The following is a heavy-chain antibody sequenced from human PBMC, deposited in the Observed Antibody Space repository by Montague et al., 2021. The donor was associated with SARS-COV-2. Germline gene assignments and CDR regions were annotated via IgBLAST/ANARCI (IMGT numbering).Heavy chain of an antibody. V-gene: IGHV4-59*13. CDR3: ARTEYNWNDWFDP. D-gene: IGHD1-20*01. CDR2: IFHSGIT. Sequence: SETLSLTCSVSGGSISSYYWSWFRQSPGKGLVWFGYIFHSGITDYNPSLKSRVTISVDMSKNQFSLQLNSVTAADSAVYYCARTEYNWNDWFDPWGQGTLVTVSS. J-gene: IGHJ5*02. CDR1: GGSISSYY.